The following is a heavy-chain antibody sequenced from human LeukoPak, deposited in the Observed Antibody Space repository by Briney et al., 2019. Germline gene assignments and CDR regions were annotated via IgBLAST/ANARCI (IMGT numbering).Heavy chain of an antibody. D-gene: IGHD2-15*01. J-gene: IGHJ4*02. CDR1: GYTFTFYY. CDR2: INPRGVSA. CDR3: AREGYCSGSNCYSFEY. V-gene: IGHV1-46*01. Sequence: GASVKVSCKASGYTFTFYYMHWVRQAPGQGLEWMGIINPRGVSATNAQKFQGRVTMTRDMSTSTVYMELTSLRSEDTAVYFCAREGYCSGSNCYSFEYWGQGTLVTVSS.